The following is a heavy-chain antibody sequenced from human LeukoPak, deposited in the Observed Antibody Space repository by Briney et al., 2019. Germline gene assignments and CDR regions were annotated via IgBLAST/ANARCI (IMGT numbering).Heavy chain of an antibody. CDR3: ASVVVVTAEDSIDI. J-gene: IGHJ3*02. CDR2: INQDGSEK. Sequence: GGSLRLSCAASGFTFSNYWMTWVRQAPGKGLEWVANINQDGSEKYYVNSVKGRFTISRDNAKNSVYLQMNSLRGEDTAVYYCASVVVVTAEDSIDIWGQGTMVTVSS. V-gene: IGHV3-7*01. D-gene: IGHD2-21*02. CDR1: GFTFSNYW.